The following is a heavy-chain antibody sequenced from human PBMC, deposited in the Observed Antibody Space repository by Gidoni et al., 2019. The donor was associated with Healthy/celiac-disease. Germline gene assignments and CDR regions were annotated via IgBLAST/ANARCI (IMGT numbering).Heavy chain of an antibody. D-gene: IGHD3-10*01. Sequence: QLQLQESGPGLVKPSETLSLTCTVSGVSISSSSYYWGWIRQPPGKGLEWIGSIYYSGSTYYTPSLKSRVTISVDTSKNQFSLKLSSVTAADTAVYYCASRFGEVTGVFDYWGQGTLVTVSS. J-gene: IGHJ4*02. CDR2: IYYSGST. V-gene: IGHV4-39*07. CDR1: GVSISSSSYY. CDR3: ASRFGEVTGVFDY.